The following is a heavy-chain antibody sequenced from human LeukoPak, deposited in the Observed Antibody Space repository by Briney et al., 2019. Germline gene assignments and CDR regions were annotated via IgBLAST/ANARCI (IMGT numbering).Heavy chain of an antibody. D-gene: IGHD2-8*01. CDR1: GFTFSRYI. Sequence: GGSLRLSCAPSGFTFSRYIMNWVRQAPGKGLEGVSSISISSRDIYYADSAKGRFPISRDNAKNSLYLQMNTLRAEDTAVYYCARDRGLNYFDYWGQGTLVTVSS. CDR2: ISISSRDI. V-gene: IGHV3-21*01. CDR3: ARDRGLNYFDY. J-gene: IGHJ4*02.